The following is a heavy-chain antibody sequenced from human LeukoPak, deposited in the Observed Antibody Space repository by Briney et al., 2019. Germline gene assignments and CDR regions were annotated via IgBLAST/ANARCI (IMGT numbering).Heavy chain of an antibody. CDR3: GRGPRVTIFGVVLDLKNNWFDP. Sequence: ASVKVSCKASGYTFTSYYIHWVRQAPGQGLEWMGIINPSGGSTSYAQKFQGRVTMTRDTSTSTVYMELSSLRSEDTAVYYYGRGPRVTIFGVVLDLKNNWFDPWGQGTLVIVSS. CDR2: INPSGGST. D-gene: IGHD3-3*01. V-gene: IGHV1-46*03. CDR1: GYTFTSYY. J-gene: IGHJ5*02.